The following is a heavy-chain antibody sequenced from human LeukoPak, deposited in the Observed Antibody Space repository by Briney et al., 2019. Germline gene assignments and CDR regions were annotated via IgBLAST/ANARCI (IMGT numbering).Heavy chain of an antibody. D-gene: IGHD1-1*01. CDR2: ISGGGHST. CDR3: AKNWNLDN. V-gene: IGHV3-23*01. CDR1: GFTFTTYV. J-gene: IGHJ4*02. Sequence: GGSLRLSCAASGFTFTTYVMTWVRQAPGKGLEWVSGISGGGHSTYYGDSVKGRFTISRDNSKNTLYLQMNSLRAEDTAVYYCAKNWNLDNWGQGTLVTVSS.